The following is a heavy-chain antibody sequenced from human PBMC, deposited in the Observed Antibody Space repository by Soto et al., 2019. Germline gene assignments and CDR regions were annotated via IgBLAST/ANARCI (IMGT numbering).Heavy chain of an antibody. J-gene: IGHJ4*02. CDR1: GYTFTSYG. CDR2: LSAYNGNT. D-gene: IGHD2-2*02. V-gene: IGHV1-18*01. Sequence: QVQLVQYGAAVKKPGASVKVSCKASGYTFTSYGISWVRQSPGQGLEWMGWLSAYNGNTNYAQKLQGRATKTTDTATSTDYMEVRSLRSDDTAVYYGARVDPSYILDYWGQGTLVNVSS. CDR3: ARVDPSYILDY.